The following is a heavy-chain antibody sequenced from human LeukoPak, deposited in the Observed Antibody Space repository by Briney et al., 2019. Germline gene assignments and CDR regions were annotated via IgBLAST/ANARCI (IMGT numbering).Heavy chain of an antibody. CDR2: IWYDGSNK. Sequence: GRSLRLSCAAPGFTFSSYGMHWVRQAPGKGLEWVAVIWYDGSNKYYADSVKGRFTISRDNSKNTLYLQMNSLRAEDTAVYYCAREYMGFDYWGQGTLVTVSS. V-gene: IGHV3-33*01. CDR1: GFTFSSYG. J-gene: IGHJ4*02. D-gene: IGHD1-14*01. CDR3: AREYMGFDY.